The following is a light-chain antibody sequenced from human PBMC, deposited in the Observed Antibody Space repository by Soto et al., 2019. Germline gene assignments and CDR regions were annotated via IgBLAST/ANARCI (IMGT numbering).Light chain of an antibody. J-gene: IGKJ4*01. V-gene: IGKV3D-15*01. CDR1: QSVTSN. CDR2: GAS. Sequence: EIVMTQSPATLSVSPGESATLSCRASQSVTSNLAWYHQKPGQAPRLLIYGASTRATGIPARFSGSGSATEFTLTISSLQAEDVAVYYCQQYNNWVTFGGGTKVEIQ. CDR3: QQYNNWVT.